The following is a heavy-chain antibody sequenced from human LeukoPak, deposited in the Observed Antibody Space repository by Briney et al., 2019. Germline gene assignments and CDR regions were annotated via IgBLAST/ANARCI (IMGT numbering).Heavy chain of an antibody. Sequence: ASVKVSCKASGYTFTGYYMHWVRQAPGQGLEWMGWINPNSGGTNYAQNFQGRVTMTRDTPISTAYMELSRLRSDDTAVYYCALSRYSSSWSDYWGQGTLVTVSS. D-gene: IGHD6-13*01. V-gene: IGHV1-2*02. CDR2: INPNSGGT. CDR3: ALSRYSSSWSDY. J-gene: IGHJ4*02. CDR1: GYTFTGYY.